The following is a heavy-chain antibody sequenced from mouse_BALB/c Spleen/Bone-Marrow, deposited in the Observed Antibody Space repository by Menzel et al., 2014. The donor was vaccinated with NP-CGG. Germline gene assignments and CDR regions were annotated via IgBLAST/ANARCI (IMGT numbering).Heavy chain of an antibody. CDR3: ASPYGNYDAMDY. D-gene: IGHD2-1*01. V-gene: IGHV1-87*01. CDR2: IYPGDGDT. CDR1: GYTFTSYW. Sequence: QVQLQQSGAELARPGASVKLSCKASGYTFTSYWMQWVKQRPGQGLEWIGAIYPGDGDTRYTQKFRGKATLTADKSSXTAYMQLSSLTSEDSAAYFCASPYGNYDAMDYWGQGTSVTVSS. J-gene: IGHJ4*01.